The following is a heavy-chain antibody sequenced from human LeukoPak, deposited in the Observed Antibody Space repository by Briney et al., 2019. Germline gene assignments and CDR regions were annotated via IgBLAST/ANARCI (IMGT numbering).Heavy chain of an antibody. Sequence: PGGSLRLSYAASGFTVSSNYMSWVRQAPGKGLEWVSVIYSGGSTYYADSVKGRFTISRDNSKNTLYLQMNSLRAEDTAVYYCARDRAVDGDVIDYWGQGTLVTVSS. J-gene: IGHJ4*02. CDR3: ARDRAVDGDVIDY. D-gene: IGHD3-3*01. CDR2: IYSGGST. V-gene: IGHV3-53*01. CDR1: GFTVSSNY.